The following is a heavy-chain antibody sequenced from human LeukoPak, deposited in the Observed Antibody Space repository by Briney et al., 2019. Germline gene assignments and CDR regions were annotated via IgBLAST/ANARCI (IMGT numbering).Heavy chain of an antibody. V-gene: IGHV4-4*07. J-gene: IGHJ5*02. CDR1: GDSISRYY. CDR3: ARDSGTTGEVKFDP. D-gene: IGHD3-10*01. CDR2: IYNGGII. Sequence: SETLSLTCTVSGDSISRYYWSWIRQPAGKGLEWIGRIYNGGIITYNPSLKSRVTMSIDTSNNQFSLRLGFVTAADTAVYYCARDSGTTGEVKFDPWGQGTLVTVSS.